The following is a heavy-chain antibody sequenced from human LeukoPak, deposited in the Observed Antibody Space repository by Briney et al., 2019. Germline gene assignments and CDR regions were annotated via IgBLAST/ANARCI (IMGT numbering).Heavy chain of an antibody. CDR1: GGSISSGSYY. D-gene: IGHD3-10*01. Sequence: TLSLTCTVSGGSISSGSYYWSWIRQPAGKGLEWIGRIYTSGSTNYNPSLKSRVTISLDTSKAQFSLKLRSVTAADTAVYYCAKIGDAGLGSHDYWGQGTLVTISS. CDR2: IYTSGST. V-gene: IGHV4-61*02. J-gene: IGHJ4*02. CDR3: AKIGDAGLGSHDY.